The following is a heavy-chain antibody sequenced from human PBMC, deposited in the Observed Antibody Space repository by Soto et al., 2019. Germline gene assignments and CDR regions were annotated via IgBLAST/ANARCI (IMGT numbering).Heavy chain of an antibody. CDR1: GFTFDDYA. D-gene: IGHD6-19*01. V-gene: IGHV3-9*01. Sequence: EVQLVESGGGLVQPGRSLRLSCAASGFTFDDYAMHWVRQAPGKGLEWVSGISWNSGSIGYADSVKGRFTISRDNAKNSLYLQMNSLRAEDTALYYCAKDSSGWYEGYFFDYWGQGTLVTVSS. CDR3: AKDSSGWYEGYFFDY. CDR2: ISWNSGSI. J-gene: IGHJ4*02.